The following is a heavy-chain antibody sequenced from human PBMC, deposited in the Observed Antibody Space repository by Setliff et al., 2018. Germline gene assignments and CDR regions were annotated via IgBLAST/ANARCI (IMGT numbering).Heavy chain of an antibody. CDR2: IYYSGST. CDR3: ARDRGGDWIYYFDY. J-gene: IGHJ4*02. V-gene: IGHV4-59*01. Sequence: PSETLSLTCTVSGSSISSYYWSWIRQRPGKGLEWIGYIYYSGSTNYNPTLKRRVTISVDTSKNQFSLKLSPVTAADTAVYYCARDRGGDWIYYFDYWGQGTLVTVSS. CDR1: GSSISSYY. D-gene: IGHD2-21*02.